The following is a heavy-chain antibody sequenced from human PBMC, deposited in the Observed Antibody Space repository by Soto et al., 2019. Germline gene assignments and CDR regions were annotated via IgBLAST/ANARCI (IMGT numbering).Heavy chain of an antibody. J-gene: IGHJ4*02. CDR3: ARHSTVTTPIDYFDY. V-gene: IGHV4-34*01. Sequence: SETLSLTCAVYGGSFSGYYWSWIRQPPGKGLEWIGEINHSGSTNYNPSLKSRVTISVDTSKNQFSLKLSSVTAADTAVYYCARHSTVTTPIDYFDYWGQGTLVTVSS. CDR1: GGSFSGYY. D-gene: IGHD4-17*01. CDR2: INHSGST.